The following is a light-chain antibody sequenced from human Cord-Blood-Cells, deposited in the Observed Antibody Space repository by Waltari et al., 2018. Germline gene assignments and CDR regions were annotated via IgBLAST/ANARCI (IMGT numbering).Light chain of an antibody. Sequence: EIVLTQSPATLSLSPGERATLSCRASQSVSSYLAWYQQKPGQAPRLLFYDASNRATGIPARFSGSGSGTYFTRTISSREPEDFAVYYCQQRSNWPPWTFGQGTKVEIK. CDR3: QQRSNWPPWT. V-gene: IGKV3-11*01. CDR1: QSVSSY. J-gene: IGKJ1*01. CDR2: DAS.